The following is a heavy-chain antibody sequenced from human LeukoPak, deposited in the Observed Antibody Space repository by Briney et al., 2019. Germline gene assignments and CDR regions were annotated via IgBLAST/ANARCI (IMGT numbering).Heavy chain of an antibody. CDR2: INPNSGGT. D-gene: IGHD6-13*01. CDR1: GYTFTGYY. V-gene: IGHV1-2*02. J-gene: IGHJ4*02. CDR3: ARWYSSSWYGGNFDY. Sequence: ASVKVSCKASGYTFTGYYMHWVRQAPGQGLEWMGWINPNSGGTNYAQKFQGRVTMTRDTSISTVYMELSRLRSDDTAVYYCARWYSSSWYGGNFDYWGQGTLVTVSS.